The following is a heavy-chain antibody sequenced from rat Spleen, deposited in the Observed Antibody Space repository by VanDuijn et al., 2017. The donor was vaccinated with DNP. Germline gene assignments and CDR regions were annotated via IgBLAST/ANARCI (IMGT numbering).Heavy chain of an antibody. CDR2: INSVGST. D-gene: IGHD1-12*03. Sequence: EVQLQESGPGLVKPSQSLSLTCSVTGYSITTIYRWNWIRKFPGNKLEWMGYINSVGSTNYNPSLKSRISISRDTSKNQFFLQLNSVTTEDTATYYCARGNDGYYPDWYFDFWGPGTMVTVSS. V-gene: IGHV3-3*01. J-gene: IGHJ1*01. CDR1: GYSITTIYR. CDR3: ARGNDGYYPDWYFDF.